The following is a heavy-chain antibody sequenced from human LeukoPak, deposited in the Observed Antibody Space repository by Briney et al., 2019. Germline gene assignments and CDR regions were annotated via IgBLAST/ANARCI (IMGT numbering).Heavy chain of an antibody. CDR1: GYTFTGYY. J-gene: IGHJ1*01. Sequence: ASVKVSCKASGYTFTGYYLHWARQAPGQGLEWIGWIHPNSGDTNFAQRFQGRVTMTRDTSISTAYMELTSLRSDDTAVYYCARLATVPGWGQGTLVTVSS. CDR2: IHPNSGDT. CDR3: ARLATVPG. D-gene: IGHD6-19*01. V-gene: IGHV1-2*02.